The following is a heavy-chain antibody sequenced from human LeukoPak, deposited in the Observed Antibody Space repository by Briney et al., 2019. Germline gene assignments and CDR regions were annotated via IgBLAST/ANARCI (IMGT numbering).Heavy chain of an antibody. CDR1: GGSISSGDYY. CDR2: IYYSGST. CDR3: AREVGATQYYYYMDV. D-gene: IGHD1-26*01. V-gene: IGHV4-30-4*08. Sequence: SQTLSLTCTVSGGSISSGDYYWSWIRQPPGKGLEWIGYIYYSGSTYYNPSLKSRVTISVDASKNQFSLKLSSVTAADTAVYYCAREVGATQYYYYMDVWGKGTTVTVSS. J-gene: IGHJ6*03.